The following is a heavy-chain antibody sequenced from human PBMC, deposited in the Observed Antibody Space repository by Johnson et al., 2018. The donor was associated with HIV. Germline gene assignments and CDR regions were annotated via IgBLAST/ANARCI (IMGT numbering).Heavy chain of an antibody. Sequence: QVQLVESGGGVVQPGRSLRLSCAASGLTFSSYGMHWVRQAPGKGLEWVAVISYDGSNKYYADFVKGRFTIYRDNSKNTLYLQMNSLRAGDTAVYYCARGGIAARIDAFDIWGQGTMVTVSS. CDR1: GLTFSSYG. D-gene: IGHD6-6*01. CDR2: ISYDGSNK. V-gene: IGHV3-30*03. CDR3: ARGGIAARIDAFDI. J-gene: IGHJ3*02.